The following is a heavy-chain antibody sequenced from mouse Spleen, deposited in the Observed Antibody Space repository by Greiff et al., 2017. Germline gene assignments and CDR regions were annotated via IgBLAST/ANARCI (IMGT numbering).Heavy chain of an antibody. D-gene: IGHD1-1*01. CDR2: INPNNGGT. CDR3: ARPVYYGSGDWFAY. J-gene: IGHJ3*01. V-gene: IGHV1-26*01. Sequence: EVQLQQSGPELVKPGASVKISCKASGYTFTDYYMNWVKQSHGKSLEWIGDINPNNGGTSYNQKFKGKATLTVDKSSSTAYMELRSLTSEDSAVYYCARPVYYGSGDWFAYWGQGTLVTVSA. CDR1: GYTFTDYY.